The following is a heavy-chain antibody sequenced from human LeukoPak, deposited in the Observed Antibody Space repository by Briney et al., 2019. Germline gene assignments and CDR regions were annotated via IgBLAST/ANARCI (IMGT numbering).Heavy chain of an antibody. CDR3: ATSSNAPGNH. CDR1: GFTFSNSN. Sequence: GGSLRLSCATSGFTFSNSNMNWVRQAPGKGLEWVSYIGGVGSSSDSMYYADSVKGRFTISRDNAQDSLNLQMNSLRAEDTAVYYCATSSNAPGNHWGQGTLVTVSS. V-gene: IGHV3-48*04. D-gene: IGHD2-2*01. CDR2: IGGVGSSSDSM. J-gene: IGHJ5*02.